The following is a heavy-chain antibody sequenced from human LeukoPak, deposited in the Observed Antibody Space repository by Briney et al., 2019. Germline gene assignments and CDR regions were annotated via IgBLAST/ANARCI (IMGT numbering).Heavy chain of an antibody. J-gene: IGHJ4*02. CDR2: VYASGTT. D-gene: IGHD3-10*01. V-gene: IGHV4-61*02. CDR1: GGSISSGVYY. Sequence: SETLSLTCTVSGGSISSGVYYWSWIRQPAGKGLEWIGRVYASGTTNYNPSLKSRVTMSLDASKNQFSLKLSSVTAADSAVYYCARGYYGHEFDYWGQGTLVSVSS. CDR3: ARGYYGHEFDY.